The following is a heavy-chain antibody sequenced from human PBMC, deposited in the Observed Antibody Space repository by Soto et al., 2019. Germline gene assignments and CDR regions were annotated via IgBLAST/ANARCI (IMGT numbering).Heavy chain of an antibody. CDR2: MNPNSGNT. J-gene: IGHJ6*02. V-gene: IGHV1-8*01. CDR3: ARGVPGDYYYYGMDV. D-gene: IGHD1-1*01. Sequence: GQGLEWMGRMNPNSGNTGYAQKFQGRVTMTRNTSISTAYMELSILRSEDTAVYYCARGVPGDYYYYGMDVWGQGTTVTVSS.